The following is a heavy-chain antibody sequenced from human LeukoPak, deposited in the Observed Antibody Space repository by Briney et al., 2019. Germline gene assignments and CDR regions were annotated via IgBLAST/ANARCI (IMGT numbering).Heavy chain of an antibody. Sequence: PGGSLRLSCAASGFNFSDFYMSWIRQAPGKGLEWLSSISLSGSNITYAASVKGRVTVSRDNAKTSLFLQMNSLRADDTAVYYCAREASCSSTTCYFDYWGQGTLVTVSS. CDR1: GFNFSDFY. D-gene: IGHD2-2*01. V-gene: IGHV3-11*01. CDR2: ISLSGSNI. J-gene: IGHJ4*02. CDR3: AREASCSSTTCYFDY.